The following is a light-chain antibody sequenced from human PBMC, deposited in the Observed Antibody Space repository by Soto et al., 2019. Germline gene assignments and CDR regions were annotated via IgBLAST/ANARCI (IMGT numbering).Light chain of an antibody. CDR2: DVS. J-gene: IGLJ2*01. CDR3: SSYTSSSTLGV. CDR1: SSDVGGYNY. Sequence: QSALTQPASVSGSPGQSITISCTGTSSDVGGYNYVSWYQQHPGKAPKLMIYDVSNRPSGVSSRFSGSKSGNTASLTISGVQAEDEADYYCSSYTSSSTLGVFGGGTKVTVL. V-gene: IGLV2-14*01.